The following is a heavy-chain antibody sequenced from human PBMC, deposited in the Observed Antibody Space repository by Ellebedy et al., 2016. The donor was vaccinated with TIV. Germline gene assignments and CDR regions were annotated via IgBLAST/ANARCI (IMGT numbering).Heavy chain of an antibody. CDR3: ARVRTQLYCSGGSCYDPGYDAFDI. CDR1: GFTFSSYA. D-gene: IGHD2-15*01. J-gene: IGHJ3*02. V-gene: IGHV3-23*01. Sequence: GGSLRLSXAASGFTFSSYAMSWVRQAPGKGLEWVSAISGSGGSTYYADSVKGRFTISRDNSKSTLYLQMNSLRADDTAVYYCARVRTQLYCSGGSCYDPGYDAFDIWGQGTMVTVSS. CDR2: ISGSGGST.